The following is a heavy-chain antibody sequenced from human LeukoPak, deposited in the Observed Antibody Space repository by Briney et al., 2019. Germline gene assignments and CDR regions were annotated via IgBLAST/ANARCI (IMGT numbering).Heavy chain of an antibody. D-gene: IGHD2-8*01. CDR2: ISASGGST. V-gene: IGHV3-23*01. CDR1: GFTFSSSA. Sequence: GGSLRLSCAASGFTFSSSAMSWVRQVPGKGLEWVSVISASGGSTYYADSVRGRFTISRDNSKNTLYLQMNSLRAEDTAVYYCAKMLGLYYSDYWGQGTLVTVSS. J-gene: IGHJ4*02. CDR3: AKMLGLYYSDY.